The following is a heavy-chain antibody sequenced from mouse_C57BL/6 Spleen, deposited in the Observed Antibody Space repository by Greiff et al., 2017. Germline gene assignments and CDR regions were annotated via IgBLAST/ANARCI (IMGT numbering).Heavy chain of an antibody. V-gene: IGHV3-6*01. Sequence: VQLKESGPGLVKPSQSLSLTCSVTGYSITSGYYWNWIRQFPGNKLEWMGYISYDGSNNYNPSLKNRISITRDTSTNQFFLKLNSVTTEDTATYYCAREGYPYAMDYWGQGTSVTVSS. D-gene: IGHD2-14*01. J-gene: IGHJ4*01. CDR1: GYSITSGYY. CDR3: AREGYPYAMDY. CDR2: ISYDGSN.